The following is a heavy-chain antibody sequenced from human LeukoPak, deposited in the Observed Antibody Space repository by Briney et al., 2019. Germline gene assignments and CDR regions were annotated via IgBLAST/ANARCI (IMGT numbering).Heavy chain of an antibody. CDR3: ARRLDFWRGKYKLKWFDH. V-gene: IGHV3-21*01. CDR2: ISSSTSSI. D-gene: IGHD3-3*01. Sequence: PGGSLRLSCAASGFSFSIFGMNSVRQAPGKGLECVSSISSSTSSIFYADSVKGRFTISRDNTKNSLYLQMNSLRVEDTAVYYCARRLDFWRGKYKLKWFDHWGQGRLVTVSS. J-gene: IGHJ5*02. CDR1: GFSFSIFG.